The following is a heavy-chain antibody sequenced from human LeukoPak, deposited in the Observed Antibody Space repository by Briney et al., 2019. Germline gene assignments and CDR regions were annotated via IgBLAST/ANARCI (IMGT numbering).Heavy chain of an antibody. CDR3: ARESGSYSQYFDY. J-gene: IGHJ4*02. V-gene: IGHV3-53*01. CDR2: IYSDRST. Sequence: GTLRLSCAASGFAFSSYGMSWVRQAPGKGLEWVSVIYSDRSTYYADSVKGRFTISRDNSKNTLYLQMNSLRAEDTAVYYCARESGSYSQYFDYWGQGTLVTVSS. CDR1: GFAFSSYG. D-gene: IGHD1-26*01.